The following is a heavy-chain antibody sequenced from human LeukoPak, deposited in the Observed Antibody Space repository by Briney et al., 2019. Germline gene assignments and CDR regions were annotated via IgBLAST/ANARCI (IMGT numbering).Heavy chain of an antibody. CDR2: INSDGSST. D-gene: IGHD3-9*01. V-gene: IGHV3-74*01. J-gene: IGHJ6*03. Sequence: GGSLRLSCAASGFTFSGYWMHWVRQAPGKGLVWVSRINSDGSSTSYADSVKGRFTISRDNAKNTLYLQMNSLRAEDTAVYYCAKVLRRLRYFDWLLRRGYYYYMDVWGKGTTVTISS. CDR1: GFTFSGYW. CDR3: AKVLRRLRYFDWLLRRGYYYYMDV.